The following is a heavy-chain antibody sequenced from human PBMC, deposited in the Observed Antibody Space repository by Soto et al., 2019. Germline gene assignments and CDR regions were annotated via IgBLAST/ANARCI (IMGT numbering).Heavy chain of an antibody. J-gene: IGHJ4*02. V-gene: IGHV4-59*08. CDR1: GGSISSYY. D-gene: IGHD2-2*01. CDR3: ASLHADPERRYYFDY. Sequence: ASETLSLTCTVSGGSISSYYWSWIRQPPGKGLEWIGYIYYSGSTNYNPSLKSRVTISVDTSKNQFSLKLSSVTAADTAVYYCASLHADPERRYYFDYCGQGTLVTVSS. CDR2: IYYSGST.